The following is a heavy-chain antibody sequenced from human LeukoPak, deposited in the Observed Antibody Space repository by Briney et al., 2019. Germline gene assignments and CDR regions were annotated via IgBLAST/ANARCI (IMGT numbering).Heavy chain of an antibody. CDR2: IYPGDSDS. D-gene: IGHD2-21*02. CDR1: GYSFTSYW. J-gene: IGHJ3*02. Sequence: GESLKISCKGSGYSFTSYWIGWVRQMPGKGLEWTGIIYPGDSDSRYSPSFQGQVTISADKSISTAYLQWSSLKASDTAMYYCARLPYCGGDCYGAFDIWGQGTLVTVSS. V-gene: IGHV5-51*01. CDR3: ARLPYCGGDCYGAFDI.